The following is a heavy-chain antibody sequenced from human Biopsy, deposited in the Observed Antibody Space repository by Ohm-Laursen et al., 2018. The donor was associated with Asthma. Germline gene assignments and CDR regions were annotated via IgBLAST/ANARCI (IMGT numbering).Heavy chain of an antibody. J-gene: IGHJ6*02. V-gene: IGHV1-69*01. CDR2: IMTVFGTT. CDR3: ARCQVGYSSGWSLLLKKIYYSGMDV. D-gene: IGHD6-19*01. Sequence: SSVKVSCKAPGGTFSNFAISWVRQAPGQGLEWLGGIMTVFGTTNYAQKFQGRATITADESTSTAYMEVTSLRSEDTAIYYCARCQVGYSSGWSLLLKKIYYSGMDVWGQGTLVTVSS. CDR1: GGTFSNFA.